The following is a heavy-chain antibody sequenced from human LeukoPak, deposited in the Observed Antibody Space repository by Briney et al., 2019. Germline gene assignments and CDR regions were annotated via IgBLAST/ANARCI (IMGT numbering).Heavy chain of an antibody. CDR3: ARAGKAAAGKDY. CDR1: GGSFSGYY. V-gene: IGHV4-34*01. CDR2: INHSGST. D-gene: IGHD6-13*01. Sequence: SETLSLTCAVYGGSFSGYYWSWIRQPPGKGLEWIGEINHSGSTNYNPSLKSRVTISVDTSKNQFSLKLSSVTAADTAVYYCARAGKAAAGKDYWGQGTLGTVSS. J-gene: IGHJ4*02.